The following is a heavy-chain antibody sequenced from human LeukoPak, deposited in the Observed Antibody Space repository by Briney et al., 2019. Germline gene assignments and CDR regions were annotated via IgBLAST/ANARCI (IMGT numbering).Heavy chain of an antibody. J-gene: IGHJ4*02. CDR2: LYTNDAT. CDR3: ARDLPGAARGFDY. D-gene: IGHD7-27*01. CDR1: GFTVSDNF. V-gene: IGHV3-53*01. Sequence: GGSLRLSCAASGFTVSDNFMSWVRQAPGKGLKWVSTLYTNDATYCEDSVKGRFTISRDSSKNTLYFQMSSVRIEDTAVYYCARDLPGAARGFDYWGQGTLVTVSS.